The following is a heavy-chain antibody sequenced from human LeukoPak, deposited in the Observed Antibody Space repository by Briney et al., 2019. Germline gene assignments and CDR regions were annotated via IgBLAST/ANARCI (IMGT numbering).Heavy chain of an antibody. CDR2: IYYSGST. J-gene: IGHJ3*02. Sequence: PSETLSLTCTVSGGSISSYYWSWIRQPPGKGLEWIGYIYYSGSTNYNPSLKSRVTISVDASKNQFSLKLSSVTAADTAVYYCARYDALFGESLDIWGQGTMVTVSS. V-gene: IGHV4-59*01. CDR1: GGSISSYY. D-gene: IGHD3-10*02. CDR3: ARYDALFGESLDI.